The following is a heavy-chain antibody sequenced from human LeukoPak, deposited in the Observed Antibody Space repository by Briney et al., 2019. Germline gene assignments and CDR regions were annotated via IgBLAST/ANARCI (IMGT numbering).Heavy chain of an antibody. V-gene: IGHV4-61*02. CDR2: IHTSGNT. J-gene: IGHJ4*02. CDR3: ARLSTGSLHYFDC. D-gene: IGHD1-1*01. CDR1: GGSITSGNYY. Sequence: SETLSLTCTVSGGSITSGNYYWSWIRQPAGKGLEWIGRIHTSGNTNYNPSLKSRVTISVDTSKNQFFLHLSSVTAADTAVYYCARLSTGSLHYFDCWGQGTLVTVSS.